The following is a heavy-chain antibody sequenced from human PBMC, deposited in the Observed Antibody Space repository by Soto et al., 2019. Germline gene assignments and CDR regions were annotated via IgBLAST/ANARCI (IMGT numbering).Heavy chain of an antibody. CDR1: GFTFSSYG. CDR2: ISYDGSNK. CDR3: AKEINSGYDYLAATDY. J-gene: IGHJ4*02. Sequence: GGSLRLSCAASGFTFSSYGMHWVRQAPGKGLEWVAVISYDGSNKYYADSVKGRFTISRDNSKNTLYLQMNSLRAEDTAVYYCAKEINSGYDYLAATDYWGQGTLVTVSS. V-gene: IGHV3-30*18. D-gene: IGHD5-12*01.